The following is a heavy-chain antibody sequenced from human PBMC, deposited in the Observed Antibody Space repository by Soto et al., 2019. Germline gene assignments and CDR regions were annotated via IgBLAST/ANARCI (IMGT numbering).Heavy chain of an antibody. CDR1: GGTFSSYT. CDR2: IIPILGIA. Sequence: QVQLVQSGAEVKKPGSSVKVSCKASGGTFSSYTISWVRQAPGQGLEWMGRIIPILGIANYAQKFQGRVTITADKSTSTAYMELSSLRSEYTAVYYCARDLYYGSGKPQIDSWGQGTLVTVSS. V-gene: IGHV1-69*08. D-gene: IGHD3-10*01. CDR3: ARDLYYGSGKPQIDS. J-gene: IGHJ4*02.